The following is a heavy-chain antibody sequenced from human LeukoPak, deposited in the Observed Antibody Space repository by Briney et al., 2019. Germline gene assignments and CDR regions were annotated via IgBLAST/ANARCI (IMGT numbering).Heavy chain of an antibody. Sequence: GGSLRLSCVASGFTFSTYWMHWVRQAPGKGLVWVSRIKTDGSITNYADSVKGRFTVSRDNAKNTLYLQMNSLRVEDTAVYYCAREYCSGGSCYSDAFDLWGQGTMVTVSS. D-gene: IGHD2-15*01. CDR1: GFTFSTYW. CDR2: IKTDGSIT. CDR3: AREYCSGGSCYSDAFDL. J-gene: IGHJ3*01. V-gene: IGHV3-74*01.